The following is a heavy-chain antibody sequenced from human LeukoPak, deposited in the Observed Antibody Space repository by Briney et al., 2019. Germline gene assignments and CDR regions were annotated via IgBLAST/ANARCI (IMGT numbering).Heavy chain of an antibody. CDR1: GDSIDTSGYY. Sequence: SETLSLTCTVSGDSIDTSGYYWSWIRQHPGTGLEWIAYIHYIGNTYYNPSLESRVTMSVDTSSNQFSLNVASVTAADTAVYYCARVRDDYFFDYWGQGILVTVSS. V-gene: IGHV4-31*03. CDR2: IHYIGNT. CDR3: ARVRDDYFFDY. D-gene: IGHD3-3*01. J-gene: IGHJ4*02.